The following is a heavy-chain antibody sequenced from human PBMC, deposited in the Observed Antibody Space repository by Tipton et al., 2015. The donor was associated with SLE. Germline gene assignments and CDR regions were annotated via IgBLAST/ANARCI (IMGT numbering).Heavy chain of an antibody. CDR2: IYKRGST. V-gene: IGHV4-59*12. CDR1: GDSFRSFH. CDR3: ARSTDQNWFDP. D-gene: IGHD2-2*01. Sequence: TLSLTCTVSGDSFRSFHWSWIRQPPGKGLEWIGYIYKRGSTNYNPSLQSRVTISLDTSKNQFSLKLNSVTAADTAVYYCARSTDQNWFDPWGQGTLVTVSS. J-gene: IGHJ5*02.